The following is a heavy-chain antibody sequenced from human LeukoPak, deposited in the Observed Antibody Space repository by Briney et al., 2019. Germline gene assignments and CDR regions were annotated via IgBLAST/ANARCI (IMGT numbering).Heavy chain of an antibody. Sequence: GGSLRLSCAASGFTFSRYAMSWVRQAPGKGLEWVSAISGSGGSTYYADSVKGRFTISRDNSKNTLYLQMNSLRAEDTAVYYCAKARKYLAYCVGDCYPHYGGQGTLVTVSS. CDR3: AKARKYLAYCVGDCYPHY. J-gene: IGHJ4*02. CDR2: ISGSGGST. CDR1: GFTFSRYA. D-gene: IGHD2-21*02. V-gene: IGHV3-23*01.